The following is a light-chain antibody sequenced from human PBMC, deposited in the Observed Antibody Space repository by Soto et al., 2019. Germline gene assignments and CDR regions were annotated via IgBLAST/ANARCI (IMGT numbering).Light chain of an antibody. V-gene: IGKV3D-15*01. CDR3: QQYNNWPRT. CDR2: DAS. Sequence: EIVLTQSPATLSVSPGERATLSCRASQSVSSNLAWYQQKPGQAPRLLIYDASNRATGIPDRFSGSGSGTEFTLTISSLQSEDFAVYYCQQYNNWPRTFGQGTKVDI. J-gene: IGKJ1*01. CDR1: QSVSSN.